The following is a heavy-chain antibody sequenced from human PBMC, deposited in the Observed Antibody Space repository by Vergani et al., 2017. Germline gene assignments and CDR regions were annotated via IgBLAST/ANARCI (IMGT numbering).Heavy chain of an antibody. CDR1: GGTFSSYA. V-gene: IGHV1-69*01. Sequence: QVQLVQSGAEVKKPGSSVKVSCKASGGTFSSYAISWVRQAPGQGLEWMGGIIPIFGTANYAQKFQGRVTITADESTSTAYMELSSLRSEDTAVYYCARDGGGXYCGGDCPPVIGVYFDLWGRGTLVTVSS. CDR2: IIPIFGTA. J-gene: IGHJ2*01. D-gene: IGHD2-21*02. CDR3: ARDGGGXYCGGDCPPVIGVYFDL.